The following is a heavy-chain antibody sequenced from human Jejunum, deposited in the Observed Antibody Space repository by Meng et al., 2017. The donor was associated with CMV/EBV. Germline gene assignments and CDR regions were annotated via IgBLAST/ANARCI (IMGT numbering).Heavy chain of an antibody. Sequence: QVQLGQSGAEVKKPGASVKVSSKASGDTFNRYGISWVRQAPGQGLEWMGWISAYNGNTNYAQKLQGRVTMTTDTSTSTAYMELRSLRSEDTAVYYCARDVVVPAALTVRIDYWGQGTLVTVSS. CDR2: ISAYNGNT. V-gene: IGHV1-18*01. CDR1: GDTFNRYG. CDR3: ARDVVVPAALTVRIDY. J-gene: IGHJ4*02. D-gene: IGHD2-2*01.